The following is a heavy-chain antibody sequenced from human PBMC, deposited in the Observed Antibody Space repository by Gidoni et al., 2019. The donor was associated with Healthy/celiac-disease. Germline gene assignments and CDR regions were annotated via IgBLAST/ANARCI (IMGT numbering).Heavy chain of an antibody. CDR3: ARGNYDYVWGSYRVLDY. CDR2: IYYSGST. Sequence: LSLTCTVSGGSISSYYWSWIRQPPGKGLEWIGYIYYSGSTNYNPSLKSRVTISVDTSKNQFSLKLSSVTAADTAVYYCARGNYDYVWGSYRVLDYWGQGTLVTVSS. J-gene: IGHJ4*02. V-gene: IGHV4-59*01. D-gene: IGHD3-16*02. CDR1: GGSISSYY.